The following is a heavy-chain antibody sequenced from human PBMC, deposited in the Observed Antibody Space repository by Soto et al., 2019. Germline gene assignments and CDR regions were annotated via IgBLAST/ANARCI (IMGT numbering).Heavy chain of an antibody. Sequence: EVQLVESGGGLVQPGGSLRFSCAASGFTFSSYEMNWVRQAPGKGLEWVSYISSSGSTIYYADSVKGRFTISRDNAKNSLYLQMNSLRAEDTAVYYCARALRYFDWFLRYYGMDVWGQGTTVTVSS. CDR3: ARALRYFDWFLRYYGMDV. J-gene: IGHJ6*02. V-gene: IGHV3-48*03. CDR2: ISSSGSTI. CDR1: GFTFSSYE. D-gene: IGHD3-9*01.